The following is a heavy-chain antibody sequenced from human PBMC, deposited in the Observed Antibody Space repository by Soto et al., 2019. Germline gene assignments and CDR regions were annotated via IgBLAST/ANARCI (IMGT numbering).Heavy chain of an antibody. J-gene: IGHJ3*01. CDR3: AKTNLEWLSDAAFDL. CDR2: ISYDGSNK. Sequence: QVQMVESGGGVVQPGRSLRLSCAASGFTFSSHGMHWVRQAPGKGLERVAVISYDGSNKFYADSVKGRFTISRDNSKNTLFLQMNSLRGDDAAVYYCAKTNLEWLSDAAFDLWGQGTSVTVSS. V-gene: IGHV3-30*18. D-gene: IGHD3-3*01. CDR1: GFTFSSHG.